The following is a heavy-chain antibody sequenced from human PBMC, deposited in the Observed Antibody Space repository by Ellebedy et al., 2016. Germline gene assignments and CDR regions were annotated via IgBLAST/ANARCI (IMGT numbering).Heavy chain of an antibody. CDR2: LYSGGST. Sequence: GGSLRLSCAASGFTVRTNYMSWVRQAPGKGLEWVSVLYSGGSTNYSDSVKGRFIISRDNSKNTLYLQMNSLRAEDTAVYYGEREGAEGFDLVRYFENWGQGTLVTVSS. D-gene: IGHD2-8*02. CDR1: GFTVRTNY. J-gene: IGHJ4*02. V-gene: IGHV3-66*01. CDR3: EREGAEGFDLVRYFEN.